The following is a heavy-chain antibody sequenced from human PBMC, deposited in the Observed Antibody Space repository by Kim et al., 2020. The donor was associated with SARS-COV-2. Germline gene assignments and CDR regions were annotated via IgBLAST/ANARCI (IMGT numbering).Heavy chain of an antibody. V-gene: IGHV3-48*02. CDR1: GFTFSSYS. CDR2: ISSSSSTI. CDR3: ARELQWLGIFVGMDV. D-gene: IGHD6-19*01. Sequence: GGSLRLSCAASGFTFSSYSMNWVRQAPGKGLEWVSYISSSSSTIYYADSVKGRFTISRDNAKNSLYLQMNSLRDEDTAVYCCARELQWLGIFVGMDVWGQGTTVTVSS. J-gene: IGHJ6*02.